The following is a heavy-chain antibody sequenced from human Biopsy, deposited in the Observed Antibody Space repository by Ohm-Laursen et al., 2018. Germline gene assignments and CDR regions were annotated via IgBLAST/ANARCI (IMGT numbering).Heavy chain of an antibody. Sequence: SDTLSLTCVVSGGSVNSDTSCWTWIRQPPGKGLEWIGPVYNGGITHYKPSLKSRVTISKDKSKNQFSLQVNSVTAADTAVYYCARTPRDSFWSGSYKRGLWFDPWGQGTLVIVSS. CDR2: VYNGGIT. CDR1: GGSVNSDTSC. V-gene: IGHV4-61*01. D-gene: IGHD3-3*01. CDR3: ARTPRDSFWSGSYKRGLWFDP. J-gene: IGHJ5*02.